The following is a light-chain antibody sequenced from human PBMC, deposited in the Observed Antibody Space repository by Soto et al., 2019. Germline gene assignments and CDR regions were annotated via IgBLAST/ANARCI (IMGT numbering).Light chain of an antibody. CDR2: DVN. J-gene: IGLJ3*02. CDR1: GSNVGAYNY. CDR3: CSYAGTYTGV. V-gene: IGLV2-11*01. Sequence: QSVLTQPRSVSGSPGQSVTISCTGTGSNVGAYNYVSWYQQHPGKAPKLMIYDVNKRPSGVPDRFSGSKSDNTASLTISGLQAYDEADYFCCSYAGTYTGVFGGGTKLTVL.